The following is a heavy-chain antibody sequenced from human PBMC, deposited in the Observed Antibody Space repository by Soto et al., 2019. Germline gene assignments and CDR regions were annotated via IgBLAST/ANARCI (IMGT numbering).Heavy chain of an antibody. V-gene: IGHV4-61*01. CDR1: GGSVSSGSYY. D-gene: IGHD3-22*01. J-gene: IGHJ5*02. CDR3: ARENPYDSSGYYH. Sequence: SETLSLTCTVSGGSVSSGSYYWSWIRQPPGKGLEWIGYIYYSGSTNYNPSLKSRVTISVDTSKNQFSLKLSSVTAADTAVYYCARENPYDSSGYYHWGQGTLVTVSS. CDR2: IYYSGST.